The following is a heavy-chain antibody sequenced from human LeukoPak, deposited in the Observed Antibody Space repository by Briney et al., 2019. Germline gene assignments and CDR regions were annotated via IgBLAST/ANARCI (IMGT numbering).Heavy chain of an antibody. V-gene: IGHV4-30-4*01. D-gene: IGHD1-26*01. CDR1: GGSISSGGYY. J-gene: IGHJ5*02. CDR3: ARSGSYPVGFDP. Sequence: SETLSLTCTVSGGSISSGGYYWSWIPQPPGKSLEWIGYIYYSGSTYYNPSLKSRVIISVDTSKNQFSLKLSSVTAADTAVYYCARSGSYPVGFDPWGQGTLVTVSS. CDR2: IYYSGST.